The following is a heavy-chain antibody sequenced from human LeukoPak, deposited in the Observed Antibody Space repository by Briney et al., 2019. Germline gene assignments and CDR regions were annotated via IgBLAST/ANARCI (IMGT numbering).Heavy chain of an antibody. CDR1: GGSFSGYY. D-gene: IGHD3-10*01. CDR2: INHSGST. CDR3: ARGQSTMVYFDY. J-gene: IGHJ4*02. Sequence: SETLSPTCAVYGGSFSGYYWSWIRQPPGKGLEWIGEINHSGSTNYNPSLKSRVTISVDTSKNQFSLKLSSVTAADTAVYYCARGQSTMVYFDYWGQGTLVTVSS. V-gene: IGHV4-34*01.